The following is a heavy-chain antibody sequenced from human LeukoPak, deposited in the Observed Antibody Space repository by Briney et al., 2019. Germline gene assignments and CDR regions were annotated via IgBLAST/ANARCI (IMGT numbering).Heavy chain of an antibody. D-gene: IGHD6-13*01. J-gene: IGHJ4*02. Sequence: PGGSLRLSCAASGFTFSSYWMHWVRQAPGKGLVWVSRINTDGSTTSYADSVKGRFTISRDNAKNTLYLQMNSLRVEDTAVYYCARGGSSWSPFDYWGQGTLVTVSS. V-gene: IGHV3-74*01. CDR2: INTDGSTT. CDR1: GFTFSSYW. CDR3: ARGGSSWSPFDY.